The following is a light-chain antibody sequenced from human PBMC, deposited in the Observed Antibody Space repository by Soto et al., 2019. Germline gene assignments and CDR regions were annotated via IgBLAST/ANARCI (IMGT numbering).Light chain of an antibody. Sequence: DIQMTQSPSSLSVSIGDRVTITCRASQSISTYLNWYEQKPGKAPNLLIYGASTLQSGVPSRFSGGGSGTYFTLTISGLQPEDFGSYYCQQSYTCPVTFGGGTKVEIK. CDR1: QSISTY. CDR3: QQSYTCPVT. V-gene: IGKV1-39*01. CDR2: GAS. J-gene: IGKJ4*01.